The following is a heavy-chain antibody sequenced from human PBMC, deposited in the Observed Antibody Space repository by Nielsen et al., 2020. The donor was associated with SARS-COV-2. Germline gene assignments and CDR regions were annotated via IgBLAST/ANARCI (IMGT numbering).Heavy chain of an antibody. J-gene: IGHJ1*01. CDR3: ARATGDGSTWSESFHR. CDR1: GGSINSGDYY. D-gene: IGHD6-19*01. Sequence: SETLSLTCTVSGGSINSGDYYWNWVRQPPGKDLEWIGYIYYSGTTYYNPSHESRATISVATSKSQFSLKLRSVTAADTAVYYCARATGDGSTWSESFHRWGQGTLVIVSS. CDR2: IYYSGTT. V-gene: IGHV4-30-4*01.